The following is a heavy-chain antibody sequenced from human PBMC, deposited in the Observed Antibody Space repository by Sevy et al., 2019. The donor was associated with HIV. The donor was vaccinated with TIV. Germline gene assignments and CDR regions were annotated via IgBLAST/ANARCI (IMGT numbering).Heavy chain of an antibody. CDR1: GFTFSNYW. CDR2: IKEDGSVK. Sequence: GWSLRLSYEASGFTFSNYWMSWVRQAPGKGLEWVANIKEDGSVKYYVDSVKGRFTISRDNAKNSVYLQMNTLRAEDTALYYCVRAIGAAGSYWGQGTLVTVSS. V-gene: IGHV3-7*01. CDR3: VRAIGAAGSY. J-gene: IGHJ4*02. D-gene: IGHD6-13*01.